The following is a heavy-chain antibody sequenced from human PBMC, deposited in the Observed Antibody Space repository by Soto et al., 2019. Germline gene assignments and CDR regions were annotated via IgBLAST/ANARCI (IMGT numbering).Heavy chain of an antibody. Sequence: QVQLVQPGAEVKKPGASVKVYCKASGYTFTSYGISWVRQAPGKRLEWMGWIRAYNGNTNYAQKLQDRVTMTTDTSTNTAYMQRTSLRSDFTGAYYCARAAQTYCSSNGDYSGDYYGMEVWGQWTTVTVSS. D-gene: IGHD2-2*01. V-gene: IGHV1-18*04. CDR1: GYTFTSYG. J-gene: IGHJ6*02. CDR3: ARAAQTYCSSNGDYSGDYYGMEV. CDR2: IRAYNGNT.